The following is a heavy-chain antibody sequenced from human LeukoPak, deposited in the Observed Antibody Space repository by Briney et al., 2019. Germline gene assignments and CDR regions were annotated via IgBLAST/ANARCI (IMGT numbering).Heavy chain of an antibody. J-gene: IGHJ6*02. D-gene: IGHD2-2*01. CDR3: ATTTVIVPAATRGQHYYGMDV. CDR1: GGTFSSYA. Sequence: SVKVSCKASGGTFSSYAISWVRQAPGQGLEWMGGIIPIFGTANYAQKFQGRVTITADESTSTAYMELSSLRSEDTAVYYCATTTVIVPAATRGQHYYGMDVWGQGTTVAVSS. V-gene: IGHV1-69*13. CDR2: IIPIFGTA.